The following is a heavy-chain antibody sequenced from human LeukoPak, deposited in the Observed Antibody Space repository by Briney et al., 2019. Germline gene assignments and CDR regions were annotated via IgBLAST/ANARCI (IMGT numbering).Heavy chain of an antibody. CDR3: ARVGSGLAQKYYYYGVDV. V-gene: IGHV4-38-2*02. D-gene: IGHD3-3*02. Sequence: PSETLSLTCTVSGFSISSGYYWAWIRQPPGKGLEWIGSIYHSGNTYYNPSLKSRVIISVDTSKNQFSLKLSSVTAADTAVYYRARVGSGLAQKYYYYGVDVWGQGTTVTVSS. CDR1: GFSISSGYY. CDR2: IYHSGNT. J-gene: IGHJ6*02.